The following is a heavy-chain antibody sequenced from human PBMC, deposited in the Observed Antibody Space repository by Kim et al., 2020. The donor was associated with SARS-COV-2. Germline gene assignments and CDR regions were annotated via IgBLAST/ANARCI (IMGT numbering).Heavy chain of an antibody. J-gene: IGHJ6*02. D-gene: IGHD3-3*01. V-gene: IGHV3-48*03. CDR3: ARDRALGAYYDFWSGYADYYYYGMDV. CDR1: GFTFSSYE. Sequence: GGSLRLSCAASGFTFSSYEMNWVRQAPGKGLEWVSYISSSGSTIYYADSVKGRFTISRDNAKNSLYLQMNSLRAEDTAVYYCARDRALGAYYDFWSGYADYYYYGMDVWGQGTTVTVSS. CDR2: ISSSGSTI.